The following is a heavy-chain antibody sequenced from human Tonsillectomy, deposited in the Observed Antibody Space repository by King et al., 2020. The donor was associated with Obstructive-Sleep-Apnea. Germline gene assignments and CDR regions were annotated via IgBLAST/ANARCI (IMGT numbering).Heavy chain of an antibody. Sequence: VQLVESGPGLVKPSGNLSLICSVSGGSVTSGNWWNWVRQSPGRGLEWIGEIYHSGSSNYNPSLKSRLTILLDKPKNQVSLRLTSVTAADTAVYYCARGQYCSSTKCPDVFDIWGKGTMVTVSS. CDR1: GGSVTSGNW. J-gene: IGHJ3*02. V-gene: IGHV4-4*02. D-gene: IGHD2-2*01. CDR2: IYHSGSS. CDR3: ARGQYCSSTKCPDVFDI.